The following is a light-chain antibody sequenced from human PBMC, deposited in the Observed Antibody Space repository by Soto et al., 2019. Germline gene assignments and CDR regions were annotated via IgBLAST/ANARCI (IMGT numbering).Light chain of an antibody. V-gene: IGKV2-28*01. CDR1: QSLLHSNGYNY. J-gene: IGKJ3*01. CDR2: LGS. Sequence: DIVMTQSPVSLPVTPGEPAPISCRSSQSLLHSNGYNYVDWYLQKPGHSPQLLIYLGSYRAPGVPDRFSGSGSGTDFTLEISRVEAEDVGVYYCMQALQTPLTFGPGTKVDI. CDR3: MQALQTPLT.